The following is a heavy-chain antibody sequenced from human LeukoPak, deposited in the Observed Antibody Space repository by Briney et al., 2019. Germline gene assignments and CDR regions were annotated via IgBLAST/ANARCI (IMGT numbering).Heavy chain of an antibody. CDR1: GFTFSSHG. Sequence: GGSLRLSCAASGFTFSSHGMCWVRQAPGRGLEWVSSISIGGDTTYSDSVKGRFTISRDNSKNTLYLQLDSLRAEDTAIYYCAKEIRPNDRWPQGTLVTVSS. CDR3: AKEIRPNDR. D-gene: IGHD4-17*01. CDR2: ISIGGDTT. J-gene: IGHJ5*02. V-gene: IGHV3-23*01.